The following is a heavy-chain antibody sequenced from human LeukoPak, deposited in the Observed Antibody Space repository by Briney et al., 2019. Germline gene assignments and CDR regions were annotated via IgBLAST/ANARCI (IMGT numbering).Heavy chain of an antibody. CDR3: ARHETGTYFDY. CDR2: IYPGDSDT. CDR1: GYSFTSYW. V-gene: IGHV5-51*01. J-gene: IGHJ4*02. D-gene: IGHD1/OR15-1a*01. Sequence: GESLKISCKASGYSFTSYWIGWVRQLAGKGLEWMGIIYPGDSDTRYSPSFQSHVTISDDKSISTVYLQWSSLKASDTAMYSCARHETGTYFDYWGQGTLVTVSS.